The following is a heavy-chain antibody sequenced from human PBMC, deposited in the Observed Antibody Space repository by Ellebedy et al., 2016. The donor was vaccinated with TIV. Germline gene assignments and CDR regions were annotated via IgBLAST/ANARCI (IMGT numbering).Heavy chain of an antibody. CDR2: VSFDGNKK. D-gene: IGHD4-17*01. V-gene: IGHV3-30*03. Sequence: GGSLRLXCAASGFTFGGFGIHWVRQAPGKGLEWVAVVSFDGNKKYYSDSVKGRFTISRDNSKNTLHLHMNKLRIEDTAVYYCAREDGDYPVDAFDIWGQGTVVTVSS. CDR1: GFTFGGFG. CDR3: AREDGDYPVDAFDI. J-gene: IGHJ3*02.